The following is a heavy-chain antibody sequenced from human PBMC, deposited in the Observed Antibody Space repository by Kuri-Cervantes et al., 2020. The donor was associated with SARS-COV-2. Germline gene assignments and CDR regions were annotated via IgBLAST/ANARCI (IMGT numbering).Heavy chain of an antibody. Sequence: GGSLRLSCAASGFTFSSYAMHWVRQAPGKGLEWVAVIWYDGSNKYHADSVKGRFTISRDNSKNTLYLQMNSLRAEDTAVYYCARSAAPPALYYGMDVWGQGTTVTVSS. J-gene: IGHJ6*02. V-gene: IGHV3-33*01. CDR2: IWYDGSNK. D-gene: IGHD2-15*01. CDR1: GFTFSSYA. CDR3: ARSAAPPALYYGMDV.